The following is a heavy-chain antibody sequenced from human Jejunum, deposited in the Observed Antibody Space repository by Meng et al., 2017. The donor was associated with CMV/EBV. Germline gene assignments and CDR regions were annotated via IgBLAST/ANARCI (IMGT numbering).Heavy chain of an antibody. Sequence: SFSDDYWGWVRQSPGEELEWIGEVTPYGTATYNPSLEGQVTISRDTSKNQFSLRLTSVTVKNTAVYYCARAPPVAAPGSYFDSWGQGAQVTVSS. J-gene: IGHJ4*02. CDR3: ARAPPVAAPGSYFDS. D-gene: IGHD1-14*01. CDR2: VTPYGTA. V-gene: IGHV4-34*01. CDR1: SFSDDY.